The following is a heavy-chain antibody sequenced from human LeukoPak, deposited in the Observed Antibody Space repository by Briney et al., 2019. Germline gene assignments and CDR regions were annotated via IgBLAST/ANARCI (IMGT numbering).Heavy chain of an antibody. CDR1: GFTLSNYG. V-gene: IGHV3-66*01. CDR2: IYSGGST. Sequence: PGGSLRLSCAASGFTLSNYGMAWVRQPPGKGLEWVSVIYSGGSTYYADSVKGRFTISRDNSKNTLYLQMNSLRAEDTAVYYCAIMTGYYDYWGQGTLVTVSS. CDR3: AIMTGYYDY. J-gene: IGHJ4*02. D-gene: IGHD3-9*01.